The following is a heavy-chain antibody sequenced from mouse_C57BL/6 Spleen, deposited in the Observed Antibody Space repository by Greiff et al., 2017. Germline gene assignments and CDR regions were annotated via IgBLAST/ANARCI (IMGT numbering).Heavy chain of an antibody. D-gene: IGHD1-1*01. CDR2: IYPKDGST. J-gene: IGHJ4*01. V-gene: IGHV1-78*01. CDR3: ARHGSSYDYAMDY. CDR1: GYTFTDPT. Sequence: QVQLQQSDAELVKPGASVKISCKVSGYTFTDPTIHWMKQRPEQGLEWIGNIYPKDGSTKYNEKFKGKATLTADKSSSTAYMQLNSLTSEDSAVYFCARHGSSYDYAMDYWGQGTSVTVSS.